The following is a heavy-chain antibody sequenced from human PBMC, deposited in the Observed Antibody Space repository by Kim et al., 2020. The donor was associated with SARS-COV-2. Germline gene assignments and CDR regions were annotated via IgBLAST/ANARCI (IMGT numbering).Heavy chain of an antibody. Sequence: GGSLRLSCAASGFTVSNYYMSWVRQAPGKGLEWVSVISSGGSKKYADSVKGRLTISRDNSKNTLYLQKNSLRAEDTAVYYCAREVVPDAGRYYYYGMDVCGQEGTVTPSS. CDR3: AREVVPDAGRYYYYGMDV. CDR2: ISSGGSK. D-gene: IGHD2-2*01. J-gene: IGHJ6*01. CDR1: GFTVSNYY. V-gene: IGHV3-53*01.